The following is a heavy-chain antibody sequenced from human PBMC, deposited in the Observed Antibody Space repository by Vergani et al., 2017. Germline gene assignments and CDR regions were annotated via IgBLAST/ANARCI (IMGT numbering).Heavy chain of an antibody. CDR1: GASIRSRNYY. Sequence: QLQLQESGPGLVKPSANLSLTCSVSGASIRSRNYYWGWIRQPPGKGLEWIASNYYSGSTYYNPSLKSRVTISVDTSKNQFSLKLSSVTAADTAVYFCARHSTVEWLVKLGWIDPWGQGILVTVSS. CDR3: ARHSTVEWLVKLGWIDP. J-gene: IGHJ5*02. CDR2: NYYSGST. D-gene: IGHD6-19*01. V-gene: IGHV4-39*01.